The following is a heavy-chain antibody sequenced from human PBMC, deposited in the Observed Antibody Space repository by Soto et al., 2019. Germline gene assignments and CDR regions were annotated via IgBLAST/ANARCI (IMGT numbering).Heavy chain of an antibody. Sequence: EVQLLESGGGLVQPGGSLTLSCAASGFTFSDYTMTWVRQAPGKVLECISVILADFNTYYAGSVRGRFTISRDNSKNTLYLEMNSLRAEDTADYYCARRIEGYFDYWGQGALVTVSS. J-gene: IGHJ4*02. CDR2: ILADFNT. CDR3: ARRIEGYFDY. CDR1: GFTFSDYT. V-gene: IGHV3-23*03.